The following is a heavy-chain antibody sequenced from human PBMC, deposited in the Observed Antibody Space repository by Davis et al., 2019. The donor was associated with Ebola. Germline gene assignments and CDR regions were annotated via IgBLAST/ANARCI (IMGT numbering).Heavy chain of an antibody. D-gene: IGHD6-6*01. Sequence: GESLKISCAASGFTFSSYAMSWVRQAPGKGLEWVSYISSSGSTIYYADSVKGRFTISRDNAKNSLYLQMNSLRAEDTAVYYCASPEYSSSSVDYWGQGTLVTVSS. CDR1: GFTFSSYA. V-gene: IGHV3-48*04. CDR2: ISSSGSTI. CDR3: ASPEYSSSSVDY. J-gene: IGHJ4*02.